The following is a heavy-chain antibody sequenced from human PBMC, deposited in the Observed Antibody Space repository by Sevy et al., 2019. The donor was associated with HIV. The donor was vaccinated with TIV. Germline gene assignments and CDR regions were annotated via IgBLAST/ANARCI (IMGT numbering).Heavy chain of an antibody. J-gene: IGHJ3*02. CDR3: ASAIVGAFDAFDI. CDR2: FYHSGST. CDR1: SYSFISGYY. D-gene: IGHD1-26*01. V-gene: IGHV4-38-2*01. Sequence: SETLSLTCDVSSYSFISGYYWGWIWQPPGKGLEWIGSFYHSGSTYYNPSLKSRVSISVDTSKNHFSLKLSSVTAADTAVYYCASAIVGAFDAFDIWGQGTMVTVSS.